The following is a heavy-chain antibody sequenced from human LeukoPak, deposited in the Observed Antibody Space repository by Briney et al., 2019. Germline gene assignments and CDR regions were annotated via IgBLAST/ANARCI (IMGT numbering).Heavy chain of an antibody. CDR1: GGSISSSSYY. CDR3: AGQASGYGDLDP. CDR2: IYYSGST. Sequence: SETLSLTCTVSGGSISSSSYYWGWIRQPPGKGLEWIGSIYYSGSTYYNPSLKSRVTISVDTSKNQFSLKLSSVTAADAAVYYCAGQASGYGDLDPWGQGTLVTVSS. V-gene: IGHV4-39*01. J-gene: IGHJ5*02. D-gene: IGHD4-17*01.